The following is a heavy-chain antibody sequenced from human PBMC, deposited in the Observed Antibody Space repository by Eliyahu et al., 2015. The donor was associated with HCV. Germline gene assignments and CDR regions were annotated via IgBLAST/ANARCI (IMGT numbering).Heavy chain of an antibody. V-gene: IGHV3-30*18. D-gene: IGHD2-8*01. CDR2: ISYDGNDK. Sequence: QLHLVESGGGVVQPGKSLRLSCAASGFPFNSYGMHWVRQAPGKGLEWVATISYDGNDKYYADSVKGRFTISRDNSKSTLFLQMSSLRPEDTAVYFCANIRGFCTNRLCSDFDHWGQGTLVTVSS. CDR3: ANIRGFCTNRLCSDFDH. CDR1: GFPFNSYG. J-gene: IGHJ4*02.